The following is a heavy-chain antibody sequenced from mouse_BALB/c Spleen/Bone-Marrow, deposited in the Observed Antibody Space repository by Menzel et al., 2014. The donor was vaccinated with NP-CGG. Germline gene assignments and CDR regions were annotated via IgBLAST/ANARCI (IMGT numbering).Heavy chain of an antibody. CDR3: ARSLYGNYALDY. CDR1: GDPITSGY. D-gene: IGHD1-1*02. CDR2: ISYRGSA. V-gene: IGHV3-8*02. Sequence: EVQLQQSGPSLVKPSQTLSLTCSVPGDPITSGYWNWIRKFPGNKFEYMGYISYRGSAYHNPSLKSRFSITRDTSKNQYYLQLTSVTTEDTATYYCARSLYGNYALDYWGQGTSVTVSS. J-gene: IGHJ4*01.